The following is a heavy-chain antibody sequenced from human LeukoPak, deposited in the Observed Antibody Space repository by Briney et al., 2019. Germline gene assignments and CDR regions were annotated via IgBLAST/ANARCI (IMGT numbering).Heavy chain of an antibody. CDR3: VRDLWLVTTPGDDFDH. D-gene: IGHD6-19*01. CDR1: GFTFSRYW. CDR2: INPDATII. V-gene: IGHV3-74*01. J-gene: IGHJ4*02. Sequence: PGGSLRLSCAASGFTFSRYWMHWVRQVPGKGLVWVSRINPDATIITYADSVRGRFTISRDNAKNTLYLQLSNLRAEDTAVYYCVRDLWLVTTPGDDFDHWGQGPLVTVSS.